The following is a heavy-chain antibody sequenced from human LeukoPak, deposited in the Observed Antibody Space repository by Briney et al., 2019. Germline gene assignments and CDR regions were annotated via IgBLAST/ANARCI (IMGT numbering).Heavy chain of an antibody. Sequence: SETLSLTCTVSGGSMSSFYWSWIRQPPGKGLEWIGYIYYSGSTNYNPSLKSRVTFSVDTSKNQFSLKLSSVAAADTALYYCARARVGSGHYGSYYFDYWGQGTLVTVSS. CDR3: ARARVGSGHYGSYYFDY. V-gene: IGHV4-59*01. D-gene: IGHD2-15*01. CDR2: IYYSGST. CDR1: GGSMSSFY. J-gene: IGHJ4*02.